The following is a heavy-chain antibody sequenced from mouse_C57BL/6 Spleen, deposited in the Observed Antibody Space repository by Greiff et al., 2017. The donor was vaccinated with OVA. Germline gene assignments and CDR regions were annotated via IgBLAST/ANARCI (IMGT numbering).Heavy chain of an antibody. V-gene: IGHV1-69*01. CDR1: GYTFTSYW. D-gene: IGHD2-4*01. J-gene: IGHJ4*01. CDR3: AREGLRRGYCAMDY. CDR2: IDPSDSYT. Sequence: VQLQQSGAELVMPGASVKLSCKASGYTFTSYWMHWVKQRPGQGLEWIGEIDPSDSYTNYNQKFKGKSTLTVDKSSSTAYMQLSSLTSEDSAVYYCAREGLRRGYCAMDYWGQGTSVTVSS.